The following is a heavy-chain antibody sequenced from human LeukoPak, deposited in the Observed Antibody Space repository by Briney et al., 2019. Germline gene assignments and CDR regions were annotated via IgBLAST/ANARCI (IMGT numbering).Heavy chain of an antibody. D-gene: IGHD2-2*01. J-gene: IGHJ4*02. Sequence: ASVKVSCKASGYTFISYGISWVRQAPGQGLEWMGWISAYNGNTNYAQNLQGRVTMPTDTSTSTAYMELRSLRSDDTAVYYCARPQICSSTSCYHYFAYWGQGTLVTVSS. CDR1: GYTFISYG. CDR3: ARPQICSSTSCYHYFAY. V-gene: IGHV1-18*01. CDR2: ISAYNGNT.